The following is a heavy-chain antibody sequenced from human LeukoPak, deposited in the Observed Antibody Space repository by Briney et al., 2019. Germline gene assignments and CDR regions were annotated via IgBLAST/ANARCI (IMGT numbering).Heavy chain of an antibody. V-gene: IGHV3-48*01. Sequence: GGSLRLSCAASGFTFSSYSMNWVRQAPGKGLEWVSYISSSGGPIHYADSVKGRFTISRDNAKNSLFLQLNSLRAEDTAVYYCARGRLGGFFDFWGQGTLVTVSS. D-gene: IGHD3-10*01. CDR1: GFTFSSYS. CDR2: ISSSGGPI. J-gene: IGHJ4*02. CDR3: ARGRLGGFFDF.